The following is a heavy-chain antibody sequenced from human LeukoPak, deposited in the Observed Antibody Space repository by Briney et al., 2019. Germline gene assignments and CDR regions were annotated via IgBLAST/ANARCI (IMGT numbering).Heavy chain of an antibody. D-gene: IGHD3-22*01. CDR1: GDSITSYY. Sequence: PSETLSLTCTVSGDSITSYYWSWVRQPPGKGLEWIGYIYYTGSTNYNPSLTSRVTMSVDTPKNQFSLKLTTVTLTDTSLYYCAILVYDSGVEHTSNWIDPWGQGILVTVSS. V-gene: IGHV4-59*01. CDR2: IYYTGST. CDR3: AILVYDSGVEHTSNWIDP. J-gene: IGHJ5*02.